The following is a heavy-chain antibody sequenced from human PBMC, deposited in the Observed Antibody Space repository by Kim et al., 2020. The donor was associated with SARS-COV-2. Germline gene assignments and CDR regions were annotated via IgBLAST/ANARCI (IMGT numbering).Heavy chain of an antibody. D-gene: IGHD1-26*01. Sequence: SPSFQGQVTISADKSISTAYLQWSSLKASDTAMYYCARGAPPEGYYGMDVWGQGTTVTVSS. V-gene: IGHV5-51*01. J-gene: IGHJ6*02. CDR3: ARGAPPEGYYGMDV.